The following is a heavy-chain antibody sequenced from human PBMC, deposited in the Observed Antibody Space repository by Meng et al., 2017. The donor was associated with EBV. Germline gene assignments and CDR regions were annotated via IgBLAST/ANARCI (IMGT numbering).Heavy chain of an antibody. J-gene: IGHJ4*02. Sequence: QSPLEASGAGLLKPPQPLCLHCTVSGASVSGRIYHWSWIRQPPGKELEWIGYIYDGGTTIYNPSLKSRVTILVDASKNQFSLKLSSVTTADTAVYYCAKSRSSTPGVVDYWGQGTLVTVSS. CDR3: AKSRSSTPGVVDY. V-gene: IGHV4-61*01. CDR2: IYDGGTT. D-gene: IGHD3-10*01. CDR1: GASVSGRIYH.